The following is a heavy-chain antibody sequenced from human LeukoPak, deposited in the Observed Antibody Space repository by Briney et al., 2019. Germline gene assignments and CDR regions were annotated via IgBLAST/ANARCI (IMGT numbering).Heavy chain of an antibody. CDR1: GYSFTSYW. V-gene: IGHV5-51*01. CDR3: GRRGRGVGGKYFQH. Sequence: PGESLKISCKGSGYSFTSYWIGWVRQMPGKGLEWMGIIYPGDSDTRYSPSFQGQATISDDTSISPAYLQWSSLNASDAALYYCGRRGRGVGGKYFQHWGQGTLVTVSS. D-gene: IGHD3-3*01. CDR2: IYPGDSDT. J-gene: IGHJ1*01.